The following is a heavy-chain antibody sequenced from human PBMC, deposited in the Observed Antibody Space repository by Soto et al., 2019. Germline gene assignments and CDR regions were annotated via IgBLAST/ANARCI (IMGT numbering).Heavy chain of an antibody. CDR2: IYYSGST. Sequence: QVQLQESGPGLVKPSHTLSLTCTVSGGSISSGGYYWSWIRQHPGKGLEWIGYIYYSGSTYYNPSLKSRVTISVDTSKNQFSLKLSSVTAADTAVYYCARDIGYSYGYALFNWFDPWGQGSLVTVSS. CDR1: GGSISSGGYY. V-gene: IGHV4-31*03. D-gene: IGHD5-18*01. CDR3: ARDIGYSYGYALFNWFDP. J-gene: IGHJ5*02.